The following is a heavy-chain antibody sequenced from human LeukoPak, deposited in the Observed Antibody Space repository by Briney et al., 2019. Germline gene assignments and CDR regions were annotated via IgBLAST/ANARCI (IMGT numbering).Heavy chain of an antibody. D-gene: IGHD3-22*01. CDR2: IYHTGAS. J-gene: IGHJ2*01. Sequence: SETLSLTCTVSGGSITTHYWSWIRQPPGEGLQWIASIYHTGASNYNPSLKSRITISLDTSKNQFSLELRYVTDADTAEYYCARDTTFYASSGYHPYWYFDLWGRGTPVTVSS. CDR3: ARDTTFYASSGYHPYWYFDL. CDR1: GGSITTHY. V-gene: IGHV4-59*11.